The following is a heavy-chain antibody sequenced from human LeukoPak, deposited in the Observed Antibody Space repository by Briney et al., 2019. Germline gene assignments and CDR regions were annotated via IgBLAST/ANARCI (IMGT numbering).Heavy chain of an antibody. V-gene: IGHV3-23*01. J-gene: IGHJ4*02. D-gene: IGHD4-11*01. Sequence: PGGSLRLSCAASGFTFSNYVMNWVRQAPGRGLEWVSAISSRGGSSYYADSAKGRFTFSRDNSKNTLYLQMNSLRAEDTAVYYCAKGEMTTATPFDYWGQGTLVTVSS. CDR3: AKGEMTTATPFDY. CDR1: GFTFSNYV. CDR2: ISSRGGSS.